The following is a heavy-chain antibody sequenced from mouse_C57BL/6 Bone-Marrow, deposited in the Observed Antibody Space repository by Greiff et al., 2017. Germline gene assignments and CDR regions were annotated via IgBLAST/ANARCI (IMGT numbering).Heavy chain of an antibody. D-gene: IGHD1-1*01. CDR2: LDPENGDT. Sequence: VQLQQSGAELVRPGASVKLSCTASGFNIKDDYMHWVKQRPEQGLEWIGWLDPENGDTEYASKFQGKATITADTSSNTAYLQLSSLTSEDTAVYYCTLITTVVATGYFDVWGTGTTVTVSS. V-gene: IGHV14-4*01. J-gene: IGHJ1*03. CDR1: GFNIKDDY. CDR3: TLITTVVATGYFDV.